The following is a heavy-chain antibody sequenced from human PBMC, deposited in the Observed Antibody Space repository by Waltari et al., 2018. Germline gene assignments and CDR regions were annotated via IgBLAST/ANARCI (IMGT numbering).Heavy chain of an antibody. CDR1: GGSFSGYY. CDR2: INHSGST. CDR3: AREVVVVVAAIESGGYMDV. J-gene: IGHJ6*03. V-gene: IGHV4-34*01. D-gene: IGHD2-15*01. Sequence: QVQLQQWGAGLLKPSETLSLTCAVYGGSFSGYYWSWIRQPPGKGLEWIGEINHSGSTNYNPSLKSRVTISVDTSKNQFSLKLSSVTAADTAVYYCAREVVVVVAAIESGGYMDVWGKGTTVTVSS.